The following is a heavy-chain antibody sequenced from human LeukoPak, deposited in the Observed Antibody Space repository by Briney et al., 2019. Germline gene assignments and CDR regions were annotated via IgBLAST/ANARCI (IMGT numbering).Heavy chain of an antibody. J-gene: IGHJ4*02. CDR1: GFTFSSYA. CDR2: ISGSGGNT. CDR3: AKAPFSIGYSPADY. Sequence: GGSLRLSCAASGFTFSSYAMSWVRQAPGKGLEWVSVISGSGGNTYYADFVKGRFTISRDNSKNTLFLQMNSLRAEDTALYYCAKAPFSIGYSPADYWGQGTLVTVSS. D-gene: IGHD3-22*01. V-gene: IGHV3-23*01.